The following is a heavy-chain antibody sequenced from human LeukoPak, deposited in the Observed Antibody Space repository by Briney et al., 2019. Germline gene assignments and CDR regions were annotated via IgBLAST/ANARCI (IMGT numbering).Heavy chain of an antibody. CDR2: IYPGDSDT. D-gene: IGHD6-13*01. J-gene: IGHJ5*02. CDR1: GDSFTSYW. Sequence: GESLKISCKGSGDSFTSYWIGWVRQMPGKGLEWMGIIYPGDSDTRYSPSFQGQVTISADKSISTAYLQSSSLKASDTAMYYSARRQYSSSWYNWFDPWGQGTLVTVSS. V-gene: IGHV5-51*01. CDR3: ARRQYSSSWYNWFDP.